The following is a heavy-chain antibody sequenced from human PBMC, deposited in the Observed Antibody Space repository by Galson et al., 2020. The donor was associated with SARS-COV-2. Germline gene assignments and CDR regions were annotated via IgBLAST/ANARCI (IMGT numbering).Heavy chain of an antibody. Sequence: ASETLSLTCAVSGGSISSSYWSWIRQPPGKGLEWLGYVSYNGDTHYNPSLESRVTISADTSKNQFSLKVRSVTAADTAVYFCARHLKDPVWFGELFPGGAFDIWGQGKLVTVSS. CDR3: ARHLKDPVWFGELFPGGAFDI. CDR2: VSYNGDT. J-gene: IGHJ3*02. CDR1: GGSISSSY. D-gene: IGHD3-10*01. V-gene: IGHV4-59*08.